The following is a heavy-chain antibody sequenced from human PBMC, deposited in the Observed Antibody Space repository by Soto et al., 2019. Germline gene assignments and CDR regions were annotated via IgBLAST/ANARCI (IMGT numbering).Heavy chain of an antibody. CDR3: AGPAGYSSSWYAFDI. V-gene: IGHV1-18*01. CDR2: ISAYNGNT. J-gene: IGHJ3*02. CDR1: GYTFTSYG. Sequence: ASVKVSCKASGYTFTSYGISWVRQAPGQGLEWMGWISAYNGNTNYAQKLQGRVTMTTDTSTSTAYMELRSLRSDDTAVYYCAGPAGYSSSWYAFDIWGPGTMVTVSS. D-gene: IGHD6-13*01.